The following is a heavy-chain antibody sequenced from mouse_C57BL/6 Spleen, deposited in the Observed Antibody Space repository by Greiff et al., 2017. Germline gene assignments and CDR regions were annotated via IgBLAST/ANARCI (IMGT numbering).Heavy chain of an antibody. CDR3: AREDGNYSYYFDY. CDR2: IHPNSGST. Sequence: VQLQQPGAELVKPGASVKLSCKASGYTFTSYWMHWVKQRPGQGLEWIGMIHPNSGSTNYNEKFKSKATLTVDKSSSTAYMQLSSLTSEDSAVYYCAREDGNYSYYFDYWGQGTTLTVSS. V-gene: IGHV1-64*01. D-gene: IGHD2-1*01. CDR1: GYTFTSYW. J-gene: IGHJ2*01.